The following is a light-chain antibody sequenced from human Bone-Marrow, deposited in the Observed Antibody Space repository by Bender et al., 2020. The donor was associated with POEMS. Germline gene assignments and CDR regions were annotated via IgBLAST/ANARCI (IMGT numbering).Light chain of an antibody. CDR3: CSYAGSGTYV. Sequence: QSVLTQPPSASGTPGQGVTISCSGSSSNIAGNYVYWYQHVPGTAPKILMFRDNQRPSGVPDRFSGSKSGTSASLTISGLQTEDEADYHCCSYAGSGTYVFGSGTKVTVL. V-gene: IGLV1-47*01. J-gene: IGLJ1*01. CDR2: RDN. CDR1: SSNIAGNY.